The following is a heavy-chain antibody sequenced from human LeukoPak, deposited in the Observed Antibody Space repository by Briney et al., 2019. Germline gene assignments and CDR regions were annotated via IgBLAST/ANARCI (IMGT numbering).Heavy chain of an antibody. CDR3: ARTTDPPIVVVPAAMGFDP. D-gene: IGHD2-2*01. CDR1: GGSISSSSYY. J-gene: IGHJ5*02. Sequence: SETLSLTCTVSGGSISSSSYYWGWIHQPPGKGLEWIGSIYYSGSTYYNPSLKSRVTISVDTSKNQFSLKLSSVTAADTAVYYCARTTDPPIVVVPAAMGFDPWGQGTLVTVSS. V-gene: IGHV4-39*01. CDR2: IYYSGST.